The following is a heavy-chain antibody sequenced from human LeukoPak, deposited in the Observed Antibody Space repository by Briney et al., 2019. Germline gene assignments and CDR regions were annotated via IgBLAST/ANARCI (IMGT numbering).Heavy chain of an antibody. Sequence: SETLSFTCTVSGGSLSSYYWSWIRQPPGKGLEWIGYIYYSGSTNYNPSLKSRVTISVDTSKNQFSLKLSSVTAADTAVYYCARHDLYSYYYFDYWGQGTLVTVSS. CDR2: IYYSGST. CDR1: GGSLSSYY. J-gene: IGHJ4*02. D-gene: IGHD1-26*01. CDR3: ARHDLYSYYYFDY. V-gene: IGHV4-59*08.